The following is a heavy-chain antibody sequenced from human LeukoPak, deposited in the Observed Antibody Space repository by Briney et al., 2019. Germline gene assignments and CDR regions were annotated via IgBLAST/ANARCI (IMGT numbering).Heavy chain of an antibody. Sequence: KPSETLSLTCTVSGGSISSGSYYWSWIRQPAGKGLEWIGRIYTSGSTNYNPSLRSRVSMSVDTSKNQFSLKLSSVTAADTAVYYCARQEMVKDYYYYYMDVWGKGTTVTISS. CDR1: GGSISSGSYY. CDR3: ARQEMVKDYYYYYMDV. V-gene: IGHV4-61*02. CDR2: IYTSGST. D-gene: IGHD5-18*01. J-gene: IGHJ6*03.